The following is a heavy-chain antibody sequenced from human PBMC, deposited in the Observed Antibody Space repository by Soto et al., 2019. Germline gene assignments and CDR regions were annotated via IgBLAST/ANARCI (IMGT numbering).Heavy chain of an antibody. CDR2: ISSSSSYI. Sequence: KPGGSLRLSCAASGFTFSSYSMNWVRQAPGKGLEWVSSISSSSSYIYCADSVKGRFTISRDNAKNSLYLQMKSLRAEDTAVYYCAKAPMYYYDSSGYYYVQKPDYWGQGTLVTVSS. D-gene: IGHD3-22*01. CDR3: AKAPMYYYDSSGYYYVQKPDY. J-gene: IGHJ4*02. CDR1: GFTFSSYS. V-gene: IGHV3-21*01.